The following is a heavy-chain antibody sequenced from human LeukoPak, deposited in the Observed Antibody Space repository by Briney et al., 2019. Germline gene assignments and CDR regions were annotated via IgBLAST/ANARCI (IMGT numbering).Heavy chain of an antibody. CDR2: ISGSGGST. D-gene: IGHD3-3*01. J-gene: IGHJ4*02. CDR3: AKAYDFWSGPPGDY. CDR1: GFTFSSYA. Sequence: GGSLRLSCAASGFTFSSYAMSWVRQAPGKGLEWVSAISGSGGSTYYADSVKGRFTISRDNSKNTLYLQMNSLRVEDTAVYYCAKAYDFWSGPPGDYWGQGTLVTVSS. V-gene: IGHV3-23*01.